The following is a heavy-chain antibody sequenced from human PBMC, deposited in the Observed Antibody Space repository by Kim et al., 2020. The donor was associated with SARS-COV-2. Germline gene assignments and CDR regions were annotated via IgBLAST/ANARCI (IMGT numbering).Heavy chain of an antibody. D-gene: IGHD3-22*01. CDR2: ISAYNGNT. CDR1: GYTFTSYG. J-gene: IGHJ6*02. CDR3: ARDRYYDSSGYSYYYYYGMDV. V-gene: IGHV1-18*01. Sequence: ASVKVSCKASGYTFTSYGISWVRQAPGQGLEWMGWISAYNGNTNYAQKLQGRVTMTTDTSTSTAYMELRSLRSDDTAVYYCARDRYYDSSGYSYYYYYGMDVWGQGTTVTVSS.